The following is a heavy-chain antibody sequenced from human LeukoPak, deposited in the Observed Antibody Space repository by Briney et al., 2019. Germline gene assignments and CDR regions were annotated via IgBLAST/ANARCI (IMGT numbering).Heavy chain of an antibody. CDR3: AKETPGSGPYVPWDY. CDR1: GFTFSRYG. V-gene: IGHV3-30*18. D-gene: IGHD6-19*01. CDR2: ISYDGSNQ. Sequence: GGSLRLSCAASGFTFSRYGMHWVRQAPGKGLEWVVVISYDGSNQYYADSVKGRFTISRDNSKNTLYLQMNSLRPEDTAVYYCAKETPGSGPYVPWDYWGQGTLVTVSS. J-gene: IGHJ4*02.